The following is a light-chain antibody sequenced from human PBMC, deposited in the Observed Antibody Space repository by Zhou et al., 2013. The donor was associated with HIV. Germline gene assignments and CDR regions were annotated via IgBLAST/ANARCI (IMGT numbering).Light chain of an antibody. CDR3: MQCLQSPRT. Sequence: DIVMTQSPLPLPVTPGEPASIACRSSQSLLHSNGYNYLYWYLQKPGQSPQLLMSASNRVSGDPDRFRGSGSGTYFTLKISRVQVEDVGVYYCMQCLQSPRTFGPGTKLDI. CDR1: QSLLHSNGYNY. J-gene: IGKJ3*01. CDR2: AS. V-gene: IGKV2-28*01.